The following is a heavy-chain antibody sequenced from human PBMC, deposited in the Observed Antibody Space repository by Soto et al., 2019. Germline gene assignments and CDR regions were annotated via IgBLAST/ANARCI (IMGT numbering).Heavy chain of an antibody. V-gene: IGHV1-2*02. D-gene: IGHD6-25*01. J-gene: IGHJ4*02. CDR2: IYPNTETT. CDR1: GYSFSGYY. CDR3: VSLQTSGWPGVH. Sequence: ASVKVSCKASGYSFSGYYIQWVRQAPGQGPEWLGWIYPNTETTDSSKKFQGRVTMTSDMPTRTVYMELTDLRSDDTAVYYCVSLQTSGWPGVHWGQGTLVTVSS.